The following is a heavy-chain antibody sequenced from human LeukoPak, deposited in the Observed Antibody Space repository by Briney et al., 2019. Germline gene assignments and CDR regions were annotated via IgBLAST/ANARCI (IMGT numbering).Heavy chain of an antibody. CDR3: AKQLGYCGTGSCYFDS. Sequence: GRSLRLSCTASGFTFSTYALSWVRQAPGKGLEWVSAFSGSGGRTAYADSVKGRFTVSRDNSKNTLYLQVNSLRAEDTAVYYCAKQLGYCGTGSCYFDSWGQGTLVTVSS. V-gene: IGHV3-23*01. CDR2: FSGSGGRT. D-gene: IGHD2-15*01. J-gene: IGHJ4*02. CDR1: GFTFSTYA.